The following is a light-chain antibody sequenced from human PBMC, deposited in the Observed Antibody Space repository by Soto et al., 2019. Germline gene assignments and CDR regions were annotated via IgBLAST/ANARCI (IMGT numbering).Light chain of an antibody. CDR2: DAS. V-gene: IGKV1-33*01. CDR1: QDISNY. Sequence: DIPMTQSPSSLSASIGDRVAITCQASQDISNYLNWYQQKAGKALKLLVYDASKLETGVPSRFSGSGSGTDFTFTISSLQPEDIATYYCQQFHTLYTFGQGTKLEIK. J-gene: IGKJ2*01. CDR3: QQFHTLYT.